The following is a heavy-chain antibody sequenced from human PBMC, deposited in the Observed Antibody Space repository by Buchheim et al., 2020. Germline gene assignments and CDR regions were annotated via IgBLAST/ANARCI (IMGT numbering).Heavy chain of an antibody. D-gene: IGHD2-2*01. CDR3: ARRIGYCSSTSCYSVWFDP. Sequence: EVQLVQSGAEVKKAGESLKISCKASGYTFTNYWIAWVRQKPGKGLEWMGVIYPDDADSIYSPSFQGQVTISADKSISTAYLQWGSLKDSDSAIYYCARRIGYCSSTSCYSVWFDPWGQGTL. CDR1: GYTFTNYW. J-gene: IGHJ5*02. CDR2: IYPDDADS. V-gene: IGHV5-51*01.